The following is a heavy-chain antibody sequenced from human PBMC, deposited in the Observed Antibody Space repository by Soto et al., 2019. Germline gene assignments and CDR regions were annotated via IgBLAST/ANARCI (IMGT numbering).Heavy chain of an antibody. V-gene: IGHV1-69*12. CDR2: IIPIFGTA. CDR1: GGTFSSYA. D-gene: IGHD1-26*01. CDR3: ARDHGLLEDYYYGMDV. Sequence: QVQLVQSGAEVKKPGSSVKVSCKASGGTFSSYAISWVRQAPGQGLAWMGGIIPIFGTANYAQKFQGRVTITADEATSTAYMELSSLRSEDTAVYYCARDHGLLEDYYYGMDVWGQGTTVTVAS. J-gene: IGHJ6*02.